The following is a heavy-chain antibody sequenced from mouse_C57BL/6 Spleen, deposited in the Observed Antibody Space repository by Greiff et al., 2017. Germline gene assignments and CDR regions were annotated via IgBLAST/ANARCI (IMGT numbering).Heavy chain of an antibody. D-gene: IGHD1-1*01. CDR1: GYTFTSYW. J-gene: IGHJ1*03. CDR3: EIADNNTVVDDV. CDR2: IHPTDSDT. Sequence: QVQLKQPGAELVKPGASVKVSCKASGYTFTSYWMHWVKQRPGQGLEWIGRIHPTDSDTNYNQKFKGKATLTVDKSSSTAYMQLSSLTSEDSAVYYCEIADNNTVVDDVWGTGTTVTVSS. V-gene: IGHV1-74*01.